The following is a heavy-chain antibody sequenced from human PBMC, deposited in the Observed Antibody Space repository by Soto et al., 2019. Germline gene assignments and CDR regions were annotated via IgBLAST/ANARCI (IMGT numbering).Heavy chain of an antibody. J-gene: IGHJ4*02. CDR2: INAGNGNT. V-gene: IGHV1-3*01. CDR1: GYTFTSYA. D-gene: IGHD3-10*01. Sequence: GASVKVSCKASGYTFTSYAMNWVRQAPGQRLEWMGWINAGNGNTKYSQKFQGRVTITRDTSASTAYMELSSLRSEDTAVYYCACDLWFGEFDYWGQGTLVTVSS. CDR3: ACDLWFGEFDY.